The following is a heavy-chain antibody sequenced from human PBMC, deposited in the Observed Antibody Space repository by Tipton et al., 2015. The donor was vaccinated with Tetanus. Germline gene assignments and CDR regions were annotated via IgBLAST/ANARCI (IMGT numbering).Heavy chain of an antibody. CDR1: GFTFSDYY. V-gene: IGHV3-11*04. D-gene: IGHD1-1*01. J-gene: IGHJ6*02. CDR2: MSSSGITK. CDR3: ARRSLTTYGLDV. Sequence: SLRLSCTASGFTFSDYYMSWIRQAPGKGLEWVSDMSSSGITKNYADSVRGRFTISRDNAKKSLYLQMNSLRAEDTAVYFCARRSLTTYGLDVWGQGTPVTVSS.